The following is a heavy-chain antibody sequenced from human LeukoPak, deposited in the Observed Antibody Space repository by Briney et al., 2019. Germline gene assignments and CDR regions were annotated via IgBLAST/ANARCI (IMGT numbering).Heavy chain of an antibody. CDR2: ISNDGSKK. D-gene: IGHD5-18*01. V-gene: IGHV3-30*18. Sequence: PGGSLRLSCAASGFTFSNYGMHWVHQAPGKGLDWVAVISNDGSKKYYADSVKGRFTISRDNSKNTLSLQVSSLRAEDTAVYYCAKDRYSYAFEYSDSWGQGTLVTVSS. J-gene: IGHJ4*02. CDR1: GFTFSNYG. CDR3: AKDRYSYAFEYSDS.